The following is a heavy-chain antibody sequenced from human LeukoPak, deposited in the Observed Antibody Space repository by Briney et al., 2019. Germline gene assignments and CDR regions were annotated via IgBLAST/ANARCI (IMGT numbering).Heavy chain of an antibody. Sequence: PGGSLRLSCAASGFTFSSYSMNWVRQAPGKGLEWVSYISSSSSMIYYADSVKGRFTISRDNAKNSLYLQMNSLRAEDTAVYYCARIMTTVTTVEYWGQGTPVTVSS. CDR1: GFTFSSYS. J-gene: IGHJ4*02. CDR2: ISSSSSMI. V-gene: IGHV3-48*01. D-gene: IGHD4-17*01. CDR3: ARIMTTVTTVEY.